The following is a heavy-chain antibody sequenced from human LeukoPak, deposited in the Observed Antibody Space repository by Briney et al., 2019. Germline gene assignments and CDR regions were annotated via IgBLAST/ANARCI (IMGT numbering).Heavy chain of an antibody. D-gene: IGHD3-10*01. CDR2: ISGYNGHT. J-gene: IGHJ4*02. CDR1: GYTFTDYG. Sequence: GASVKVSCKASGYTFTDYGISWVRQAPGQGLEWMGWISGYNGHTKYAQKFQGRVTMTTGTSTSTAYMELRSLRSDDTAVYYCARSGHRRYYYASGPDYWGQGTLVAVSS. CDR3: ARSGHRRYYYASGPDY. V-gene: IGHV1-18*01.